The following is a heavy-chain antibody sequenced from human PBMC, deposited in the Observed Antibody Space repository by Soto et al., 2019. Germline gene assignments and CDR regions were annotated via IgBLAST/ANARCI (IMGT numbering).Heavy chain of an antibody. V-gene: IGHV1-46*03. CDR3: ARAEGSRITMIVVANFDY. CDR1: GYTFTSYY. J-gene: IGHJ4*02. D-gene: IGHD3-22*01. CDR2: INPSGGST. Sequence: ASVKVSCKASGYTFTSYYMHWVRQAPGQGLEWMGIINPSGGSTSYAQRFQGRVTMTRDTSTSTVYMELSSLRSEDTAVYYCARAEGSRITMIVVANFDYWGQGTLVTVSS.